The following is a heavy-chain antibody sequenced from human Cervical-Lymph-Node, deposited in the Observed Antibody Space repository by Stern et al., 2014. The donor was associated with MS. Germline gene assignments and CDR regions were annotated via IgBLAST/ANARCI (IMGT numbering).Heavy chain of an antibody. CDR1: GVTFSSYA. J-gene: IGHJ6*02. D-gene: IGHD1-26*01. Sequence: VQLEESGAEVKKPGSSVKVSCTASGVTFSSYAISWVRQAPGQGLEWMGGVIPFFGTANYAQKFQGRVTITADESTSTAYMELSSLRSEDTAVYYCARGELKEGLVRGMDVWGQGTTVTVSS. CDR3: ARGELKEGLVRGMDV. CDR2: VIPFFGTA. V-gene: IGHV1-69*01.